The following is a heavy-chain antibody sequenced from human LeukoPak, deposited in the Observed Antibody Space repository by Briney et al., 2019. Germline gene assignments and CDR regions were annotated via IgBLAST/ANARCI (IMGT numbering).Heavy chain of an antibody. CDR2: IYYSGST. CDR1: GGSISSGGYY. J-gene: IGHJ3*02. D-gene: IGHD2-21*02. Sequence: SETLSLTCTVSGGSISSGGYYWSWIRQHPGKGLEWIGYIYYSGSTYYKPSLKSRVTMSVDTSKNQFSLNLRSVTAADTAVYYCARLPGGDSSSVVAFDIWGQGTMVTVSS. CDR3: ARLPGGDSSSVVAFDI. V-gene: IGHV4-31*03.